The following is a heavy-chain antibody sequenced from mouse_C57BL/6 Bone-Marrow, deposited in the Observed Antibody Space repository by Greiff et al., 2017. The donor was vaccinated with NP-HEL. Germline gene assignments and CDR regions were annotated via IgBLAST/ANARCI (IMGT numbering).Heavy chain of an antibody. J-gene: IGHJ4*01. Sequence: EVKVVESGAELVKPGASVKLSCTASGFNIKDYYMHWVKQRTEQGLEWIGRIDPEDGETKYAPKFQGKATITADTSSNTAYLQLSSLTSEDTAVYYCASNHYYGNYLYYAMDYWGQGTSVTVSS. D-gene: IGHD2-1*01. CDR3: ASNHYYGNYLYYAMDY. V-gene: IGHV14-2*01. CDR2: IDPEDGET. CDR1: GFNIKDYY.